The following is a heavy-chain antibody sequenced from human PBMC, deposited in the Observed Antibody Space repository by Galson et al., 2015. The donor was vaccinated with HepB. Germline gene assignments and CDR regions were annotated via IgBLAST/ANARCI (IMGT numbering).Heavy chain of an antibody. J-gene: IGHJ4*02. V-gene: IGHV3-21*01. CDR2: ISSSSRYI. CDR3: ARARCSGTSCPDYFEY. CDR1: GFTFGSYN. Sequence: SLRLSCAASGFTFGSYNMNWVRQAPGKGLEWVSSISSSSRYILYADSVKGRFTISRDNAKNSLYLQMDSLRADDTAVYYCARARCSGTSCPDYFEYWGQGTLVTVSS. D-gene: IGHD2-2*01.